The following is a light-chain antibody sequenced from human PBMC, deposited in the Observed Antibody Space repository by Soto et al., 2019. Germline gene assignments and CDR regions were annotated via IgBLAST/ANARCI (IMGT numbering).Light chain of an antibody. CDR3: QQYNIYPLT. Sequence: DVQMTQSPSSLSASVGDRVTITCRASQDINSWLAWYQQKPEKAPKSLIHAASSLQTGVPSRFSGSGSGTDFTLTISSLPPEDSATYYCQQYNIYPLTFGGGTKVEIK. J-gene: IGKJ4*01. CDR2: AAS. CDR1: QDINSW. V-gene: IGKV1D-16*01.